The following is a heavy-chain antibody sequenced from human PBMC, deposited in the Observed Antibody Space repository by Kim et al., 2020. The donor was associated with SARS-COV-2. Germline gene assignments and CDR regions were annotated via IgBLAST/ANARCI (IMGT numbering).Heavy chain of an antibody. D-gene: IGHD2-2*01. J-gene: IGHJ6*03. Sequence: GGSLRLSCTASGFTFGDYAMSWVRQAPGKGLEWVGFIRSKAYGGTTEYAASVKGRFTISRDDSKSIAYLQMNSLKTEDTDVYYCNGAYWSSTSCYRPYYYYSMDVWGKGPRSPSP. V-gene: IGHV3-49*04. CDR2: IRSKAYGGTT. CDR3: NGAYWSSTSCYRPYYYYSMDV. CDR1: GFTFGDYA.